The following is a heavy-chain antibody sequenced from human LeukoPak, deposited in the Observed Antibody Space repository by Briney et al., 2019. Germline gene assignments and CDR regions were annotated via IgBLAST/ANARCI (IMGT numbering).Heavy chain of an antibody. Sequence: TGGSLRLSCAASGFTFVKHALQWVRQSPGKGREWVAVISYDGNDKQYAESVKGRVTISRDNSKNTVSLQMDTLGPEDTAVYYCARDRETAADYYFDYWGQGTLVTVSS. V-gene: IGHV3-30*04. D-gene: IGHD6-13*01. CDR1: GFTFVKHA. CDR2: ISYDGNDK. J-gene: IGHJ4*02. CDR3: ARDRETAADYYFDY.